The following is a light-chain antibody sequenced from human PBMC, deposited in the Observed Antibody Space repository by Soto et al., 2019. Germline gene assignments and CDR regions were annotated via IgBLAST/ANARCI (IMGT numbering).Light chain of an antibody. CDR2: DAS. CDR3: QQSWT. J-gene: IGKJ1*01. CDR1: QGISSA. V-gene: IGKV1-13*02. Sequence: AIQLTQSPSSLSASVGYRVTITCRASQGISSALAWYQQKPGKAPKLLIYDASSLESGVPSRFSGSGSGTDCTLTISSLQPEDFATYYCQQSWTFGQGTKVEIK.